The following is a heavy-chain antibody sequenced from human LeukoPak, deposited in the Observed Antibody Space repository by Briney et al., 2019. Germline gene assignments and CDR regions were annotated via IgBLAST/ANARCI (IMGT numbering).Heavy chain of an antibody. CDR2: IKQDGSEK. J-gene: IGHJ6*03. V-gene: IGHV3-7*03. CDR1: GFTFSSYW. Sequence: GGSLRLSCAASGFTFSSYWMSWVRQAPGKGLEWVANIKQDGSEKYYVDSVKGRFTISRDNAKNSLYLQMNSLRAEDTAVYYCARDTGQYYDLWTRFRGTYYYYMDVWGKGTTVTVSS. D-gene: IGHD3-3*01. CDR3: ARDTGQYYDLWTRFRGTYYYYMDV.